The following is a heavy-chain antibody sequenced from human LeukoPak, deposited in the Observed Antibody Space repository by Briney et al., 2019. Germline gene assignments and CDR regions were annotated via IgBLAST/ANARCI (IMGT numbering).Heavy chain of an antibody. D-gene: IGHD3-9*01. V-gene: IGHV1-8*01. CDR1: GYTFTSYD. CDR3: ARGKRYFDWLLPRDYYYMDV. CDR2: MNPNSGNT. J-gene: IGHJ6*03. Sequence: ASVKVSCKASGYTFTSYDINWVRQATGQGLEWMGWMNPNSGNTGYAQKFQGRVTMTRNTSISTAYVELSSLRSEDTAVYYCARGKRYFDWLLPRDYYYMDVWGKGTTVTISS.